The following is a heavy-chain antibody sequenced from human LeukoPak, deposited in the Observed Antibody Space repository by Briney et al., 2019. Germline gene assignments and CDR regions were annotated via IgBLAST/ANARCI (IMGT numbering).Heavy chain of an antibody. CDR3: ARWGGYSSGYDYNFDY. V-gene: IGHV1-8*01. J-gene: IGHJ4*02. CDR1: GYTFTSYD. D-gene: IGHD3-22*01. CDR2: MNPNSGNT. Sequence: ASVKVSCKASGYTFTSYDINWVRQATRQGLEWMGWMNPNSGNTGYAQKFQGRVTMTRNTSISTAYMELSSLRSEDTAVYYCARWGGYSSGYDYNFDYWGQGTLVTVSS.